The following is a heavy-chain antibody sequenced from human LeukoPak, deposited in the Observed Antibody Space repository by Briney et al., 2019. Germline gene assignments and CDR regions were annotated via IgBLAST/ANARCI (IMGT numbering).Heavy chain of an antibody. Sequence: SETLSLTCTVSGGSTSSGSYYWGWIRQPPGKGLEWIGNIFYSGSTYYSPSLKSRVTISLDTSRNQFSLKLNSVTAADTAVYYCAKSHGYGLVDIWGQGTMVTVSS. V-gene: IGHV4-39*07. CDR2: IFYSGST. CDR1: GGSTSSGSYY. CDR3: AKSHGYGLVDI. D-gene: IGHD3-10*01. J-gene: IGHJ3*02.